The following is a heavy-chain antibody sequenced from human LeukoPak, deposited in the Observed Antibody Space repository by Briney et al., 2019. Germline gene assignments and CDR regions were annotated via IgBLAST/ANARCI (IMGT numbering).Heavy chain of an antibody. V-gene: IGHV4-59*01. Sequence: SETLSLTCIVSGGSITNDYWSWIRQPPGKGLEWVGCISYSGSTNYNPSLKSRVTVSVDTSKSHFSLKLSSVTAADTAVYYCTRGRLRSAQDYWGQGTLVTVSS. CDR1: GGSITNDY. J-gene: IGHJ4*02. CDR2: ISYSGST. D-gene: IGHD6-6*01. CDR3: TRGRLRSAQDY.